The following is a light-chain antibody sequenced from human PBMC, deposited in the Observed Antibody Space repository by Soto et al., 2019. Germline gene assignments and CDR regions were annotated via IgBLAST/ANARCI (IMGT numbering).Light chain of an antibody. Sequence: DIQMTQSPSSLSASVGDRVTITCRASQSISGYLNWYQQKPGKVPKLLIYAASTLQSGVPSRFSGSGSGTDFTLTISSLQPEDFATYYCQQSSSTLFTFGPGTSVDI. J-gene: IGKJ3*01. CDR1: QSISGY. CDR3: QQSSSTLFT. CDR2: AAS. V-gene: IGKV1-39*01.